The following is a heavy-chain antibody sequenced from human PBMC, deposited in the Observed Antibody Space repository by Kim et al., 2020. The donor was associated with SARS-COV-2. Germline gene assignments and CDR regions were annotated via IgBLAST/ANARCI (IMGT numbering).Heavy chain of an antibody. J-gene: IGHJ4*02. CDR2: TTRDGDGP. Sequence: GGSLRLSCSASGFTFSGYAIHWVRRAPGMGLQYVSSTTRDGDGPFYADSVKDRFTIFRDNSKNTLFLQMSGLRVEDTAVYYCVRYARNYAAVHWGQGTLVTVSS. CDR3: VRYARNYAAVH. CDR1: GFTFSGYA. D-gene: IGHD1-7*01. V-gene: IGHV3-64D*06.